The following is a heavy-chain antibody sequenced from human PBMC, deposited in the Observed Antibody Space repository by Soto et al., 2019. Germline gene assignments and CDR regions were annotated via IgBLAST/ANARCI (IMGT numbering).Heavy chain of an antibody. CDR3: ARDRPWRFGVKRDYYYYGMDV. CDR1: GGSISSSNW. D-gene: IGHD3-10*01. V-gene: IGHV4-4*02. CDR2: IYHSGST. Sequence: KPSETLSLTCAVSGGSISSSNWWSWVRQPPGKGLEWIGEIYHSGSTNYNPSLKSRVTISVDKSKNQFSLKLSSVTAADTAVYYCARDRPWRFGVKRDYYYYGMDVWGQGTTVTVSS. J-gene: IGHJ6*02.